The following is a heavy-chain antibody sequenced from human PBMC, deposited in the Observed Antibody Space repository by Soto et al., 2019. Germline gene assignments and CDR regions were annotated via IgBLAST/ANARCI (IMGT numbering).Heavy chain of an antibody. CDR2: IYPGDSDT. CDR1: GYSFTSYW. J-gene: IGHJ6*02. Sequence: GESLKISCKGSGYSFTSYWIGWVRQMPGKGLEWMGIIYPGDSDTRYSPSFQGQVTISADKSISTAYLQWSSLKASDTAMYYCARPIVLVPAASIPFPNKYYYGVDGWGQGTTVTVSS. CDR3: ARPIVLVPAASIPFPNKYYYGVDG. D-gene: IGHD2-2*01. V-gene: IGHV5-51*01.